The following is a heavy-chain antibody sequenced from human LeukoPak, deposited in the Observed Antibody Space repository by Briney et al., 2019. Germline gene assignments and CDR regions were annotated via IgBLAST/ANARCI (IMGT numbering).Heavy chain of an antibody. D-gene: IGHD6-25*01. Sequence: GRSLRLSCAASGFTFSSYGMHWVRQAPGKGLEWVAVISYDGSNKYYADSVKGRFTISRDNSKNTLYLQMNSLRAEDTAVYYCATDLGSLGFHYYYMDVWDKGTTVTVSS. CDR1: GFTFSSYG. V-gene: IGHV3-30*03. J-gene: IGHJ6*03. CDR2: ISYDGSNK. CDR3: ATDLGSLGFHYYYMDV.